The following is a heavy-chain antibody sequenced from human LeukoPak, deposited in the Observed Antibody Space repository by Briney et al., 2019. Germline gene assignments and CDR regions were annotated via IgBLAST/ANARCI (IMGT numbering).Heavy chain of an antibody. D-gene: IGHD6-19*01. Sequence: ASVKVSCKASGYTFTSYDINWVRQATGQGLEWMGWMNPNSGNTGYAQKFQGRVTMTRNTSISTAYMELSSLRSEDTAVYYCAISSGWYGEGYFQHWGQGTLVTVSS. CDR1: GYTFTSYD. CDR2: MNPNSGNT. CDR3: AISSGWYGEGYFQH. V-gene: IGHV1-8*01. J-gene: IGHJ1*01.